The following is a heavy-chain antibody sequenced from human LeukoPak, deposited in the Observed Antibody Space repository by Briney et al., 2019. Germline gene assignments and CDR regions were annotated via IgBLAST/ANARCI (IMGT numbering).Heavy chain of an antibody. CDR1: GGSISSSSYY. CDR3: ARASTIDYFDY. D-gene: IGHD2-15*01. Sequence: SETLSLTCTVSGGSISSSSYYWGWIRQPPGKGLEWIGSMYYSGSTYYNPSLKSRVTMSVDTSKNQFSLKLSSVTAADTAVYYCARASTIDYFDYWGQGTLVTVSS. V-gene: IGHV4-39*07. J-gene: IGHJ4*02. CDR2: MYYSGST.